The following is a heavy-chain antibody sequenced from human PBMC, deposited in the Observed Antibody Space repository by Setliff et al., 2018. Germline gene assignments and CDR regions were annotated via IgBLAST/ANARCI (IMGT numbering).Heavy chain of an antibody. CDR2: IYIGGSA. D-gene: IGHD3-10*01. V-gene: IGHV4-4*07. CDR3: ARHDGRGGGLLWFGELLSDHDAFDI. Sequence: PSETLSLTCTVSGGSISSYYWSWIRQPAGKGLEWIGHIYIGGSANYNPSLKSRVTISMDTSKNQFSLKLSSVTAADTAVYYCARHDGRGGGLLWFGELLSDHDAFDIWGQGTMVTVSS. J-gene: IGHJ3*02. CDR1: GGSISSYY.